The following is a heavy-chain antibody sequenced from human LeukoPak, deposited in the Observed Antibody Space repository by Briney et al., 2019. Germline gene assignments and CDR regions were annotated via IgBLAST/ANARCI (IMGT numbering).Heavy chain of an antibody. V-gene: IGHV1-8*01. CDR1: GFNFNNYD. D-gene: IGHD3-16*02. Sequence: ASVKVSCKASGFNFNNYDINWVRQATGQGLEWMGWMNPNSGNTGYAQKFQGRVTMTRNTSISTAYMELSSLRSEDTAVYYCARVRRFGGVIASLGYWGQGTLVTVSS. CDR3: ARVRRFGGVIASLGY. CDR2: MNPNSGNT. J-gene: IGHJ4*02.